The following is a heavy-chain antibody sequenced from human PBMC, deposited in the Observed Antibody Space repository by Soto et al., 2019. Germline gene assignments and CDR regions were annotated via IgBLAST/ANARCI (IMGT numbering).Heavy chain of an antibody. D-gene: IGHD3-9*01. CDR1: GYTFTSYG. CDR3: ARVSTVLRYFDWLLYPNYFDY. V-gene: IGHV1-18*01. CDR2: ISAYNGNT. J-gene: IGHJ4*02. Sequence: ASVKVSCKASGYTFTSYGISWVRQAPGQGLEWIGRISAYNGNTNYAQKLQGRVTMTTDTSTSTAYMELRSLRSDDTAVYYCARVSTVLRYFDWLLYPNYFDYWGQGTLVTVSS.